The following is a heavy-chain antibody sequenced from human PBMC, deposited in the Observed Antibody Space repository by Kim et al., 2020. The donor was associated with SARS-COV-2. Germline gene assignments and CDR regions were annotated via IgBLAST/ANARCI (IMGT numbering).Heavy chain of an antibody. CDR3: ARGFSFVAPDY. V-gene: IGHV4-59*09. J-gene: IGHJ4*02. Sequence: TNYNPSLKSRVTISVDTSKTQFSLKLSSVTAADTAVYYCARGFSFVAPDYWGQGTLVTVSS. D-gene: IGHD5-12*01. CDR2: T.